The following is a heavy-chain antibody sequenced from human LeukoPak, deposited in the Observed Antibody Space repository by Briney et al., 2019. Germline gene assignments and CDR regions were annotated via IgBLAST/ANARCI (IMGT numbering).Heavy chain of an antibody. D-gene: IGHD3/OR15-3a*01. CDR2: MSPDGTNK. Sequence: GGSLRLSCAASGFTFSSYGMHWVRQAPGKGLEWVAVMSPDGTNKYYADSVKGRFTISRDNSRNMLYLQMNSLRAEDTAVYYCARGGTGDYYYYGMDVWGQGTTVTVS. CDR1: GFTFSSYG. CDR3: ARGGTGDYYYYGMDV. J-gene: IGHJ6*02. V-gene: IGHV3-30*03.